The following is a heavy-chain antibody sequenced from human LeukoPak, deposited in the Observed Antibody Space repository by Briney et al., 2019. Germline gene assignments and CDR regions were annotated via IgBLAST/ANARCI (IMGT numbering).Heavy chain of an antibody. Sequence: PGGSLRLSCAASGFTFSSYSMTWVRQAPGKGLEWVSSISSSSSYIYYADSMKGRFTISRDNAKNSLYLHMNSLRAEDTAVYYCARVMIAAAGTFYDYWGQGTLVTVSS. CDR2: ISSSSSYI. D-gene: IGHD6-13*01. CDR3: ARVMIAAAGTFYDY. V-gene: IGHV3-21*01. CDR1: GFTFSSYS. J-gene: IGHJ4*02.